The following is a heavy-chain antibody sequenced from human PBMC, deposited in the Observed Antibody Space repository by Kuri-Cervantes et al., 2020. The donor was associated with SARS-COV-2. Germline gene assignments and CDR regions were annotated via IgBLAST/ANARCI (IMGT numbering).Heavy chain of an antibody. CDR3: AREGYYDSSGYFDY. CDR1: GFTFSSCS. J-gene: IGHJ4*02. CDR2: ISSSSSTI. Sequence: GGSLRLSCAASGFTFSSCSMNWVRQAPGKGLEWVSYISSSSSTIYYADSVKGRFTISRDNAKNSLYLQMNSLRDEDTAVYYCAREGYYDSSGYFDYWGQGTLVTVSS. V-gene: IGHV3-48*02. D-gene: IGHD3-22*01.